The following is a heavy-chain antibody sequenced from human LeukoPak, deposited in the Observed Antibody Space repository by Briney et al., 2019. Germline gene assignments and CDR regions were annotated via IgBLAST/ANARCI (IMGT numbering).Heavy chain of an antibody. D-gene: IGHD5-18*01. J-gene: IGHJ4*02. CDR3: ARGIPLVDTAIYFDY. CDR2: ISAYNGNT. Sequence: ASVKVSCKASGYTFTGYYMHWVRQAPGQGLEWMGWISAYNGNTNYAQKLQGRVTMTTDTSTSTAYMELRSLRSDDTAVYYCARGIPLVDTAIYFDYWGQGTLVTVSS. V-gene: IGHV1-18*04. CDR1: GYTFTGYY.